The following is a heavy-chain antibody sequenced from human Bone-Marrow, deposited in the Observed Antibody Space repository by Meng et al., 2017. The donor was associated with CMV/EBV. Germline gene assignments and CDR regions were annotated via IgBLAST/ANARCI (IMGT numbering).Heavy chain of an antibody. Sequence: ASVKVSCKASGYTFTSYGISWVRQAPGQGLEWMGWISAYNGNTNYAQKFQGRVTMTRDTSISTAYMELSRLRSDDTAVYYCASRYCSSTSCSRDAFDIWGQGTMVTVSS. V-gene: IGHV1-18*01. CDR2: ISAYNGNT. J-gene: IGHJ3*02. CDR1: GYTFTSYG. D-gene: IGHD2-2*01. CDR3: ASRYCSSTSCSRDAFDI.